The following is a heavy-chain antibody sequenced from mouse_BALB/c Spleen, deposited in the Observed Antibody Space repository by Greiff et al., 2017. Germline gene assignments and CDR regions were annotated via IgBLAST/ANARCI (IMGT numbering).Heavy chain of an antibody. Sequence: QVQLQQSGAELVRPGASVTLSCKASGYTFTDYDMHWVKQTPVHGLEWIGAIDPETGGTAYNQKFKGKATLTADKSSSTAYMELRSLTSEDSALYYCTRSGGYGNYNYAMDYWGQGTSVTVSS. V-gene: IGHV1-15*01. J-gene: IGHJ4*01. CDR2: IDPETGGT. CDR3: TRSGGYGNYNYAMDY. CDR1: GYTFTDYD. D-gene: IGHD2-10*02.